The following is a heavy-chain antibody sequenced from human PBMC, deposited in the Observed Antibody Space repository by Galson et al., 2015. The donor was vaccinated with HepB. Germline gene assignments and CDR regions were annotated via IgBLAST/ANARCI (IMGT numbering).Heavy chain of an antibody. D-gene: IGHD1-26*01. Sequence: TLSLTCTVSGASITRGTYFWTWLRQLPGKGLEWIGYIYNSGRTHYNPFLKNRLHISVDTSKNQLSLNLGFVTAADTAVYYCARDKSGSYFTFDYWGPGNLVTVSS. J-gene: IGHJ4*02. CDR2: IYNSGRT. CDR1: GASITRGTYF. V-gene: IGHV4-31*03. CDR3: ARDKSGSYFTFDY.